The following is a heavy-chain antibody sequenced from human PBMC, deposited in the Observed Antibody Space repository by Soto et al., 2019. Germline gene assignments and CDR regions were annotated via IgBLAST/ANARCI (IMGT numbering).Heavy chain of an antibody. J-gene: IGHJ3*02. CDR3: ARDSFPIVVVVAAGTLGAFDI. V-gene: IGHV1-69*04. CDR1: GGTFSSYA. Sequence: SVKVSCKASGGTFSSYAISWVRQAPGQGLEWMGRIIPIFGIANYAQKFQGRVTITADKSTSTAYMELSSLRSEDTAVYYCARDSFPIVVVVAAGTLGAFDIWGQGTMVTVSS. D-gene: IGHD2-15*01. CDR2: IIPIFGIA.